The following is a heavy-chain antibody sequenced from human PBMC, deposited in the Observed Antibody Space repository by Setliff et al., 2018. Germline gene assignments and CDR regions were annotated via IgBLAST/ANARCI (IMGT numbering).Heavy chain of an antibody. V-gene: IGHV1-18*01. D-gene: IGHD1-26*01. Sequence: ASVKVSCKASGYTFTSYDINWVRQATGQGLAWMGWISAYNGNTNYAQKLQGRVTMTTDTSTNTAYMEVRSLGSDDTAMYYCARVSRTIVGARGFDYWGQGTLVTVSS. CDR2: ISAYNGNT. CDR3: ARVSRTIVGARGFDY. J-gene: IGHJ4*02. CDR1: GYTFTSYD.